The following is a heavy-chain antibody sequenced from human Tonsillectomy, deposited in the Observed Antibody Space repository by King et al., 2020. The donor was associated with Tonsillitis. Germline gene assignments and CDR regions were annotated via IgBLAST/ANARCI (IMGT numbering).Heavy chain of an antibody. CDR1: GFTFDDYA. V-gene: IGHV3-9*01. Sequence: VQLVESGGGLVQPGRSLRLSCAASGFTFDDYAMHWVRQAPGKGLEWVSGISWNSGSIGYADSVKGRFTISRDNAKNSLYLQMNSLRAEDTALYYCAKDGESISWFHYYFDYWGQGTLVTVSS. D-gene: IGHD6-13*01. CDR3: AKDGESISWFHYYFDY. J-gene: IGHJ4*02. CDR2: ISWNSGSI.